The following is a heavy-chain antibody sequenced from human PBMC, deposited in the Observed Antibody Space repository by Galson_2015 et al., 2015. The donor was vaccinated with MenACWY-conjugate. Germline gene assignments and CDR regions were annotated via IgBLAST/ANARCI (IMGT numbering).Heavy chain of an antibody. V-gene: IGHV4-59*08. D-gene: IGHD3-22*01. Sequence: PGLVKPSETLSLTCAVSGDSISPYYWNWIRQSPGKRLEWIGNIYHSGRTEYNPSLTSRVNISVDTSKNHFSLRLVSVTAADTAVYYCTRLYESTGDYFAGAFDIWGQGKMVTVSS. CDR1: GDSISPYY. J-gene: IGHJ3*02. CDR3: TRLYESTGDYFAGAFDI. CDR2: IYHSGRT.